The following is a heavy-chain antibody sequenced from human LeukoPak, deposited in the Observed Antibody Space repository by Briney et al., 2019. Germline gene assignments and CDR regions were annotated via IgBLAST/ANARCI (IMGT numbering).Heavy chain of an antibody. D-gene: IGHD2-21*02. Sequence: PGGSLRLSCAASGFTFSSYAMHWVRQAPGKGLEWVAVISYDGSNKYYADSVKGRFTISRDNSKNTLYLQVNGLRTEDTAVYYCAKDRLLNCRRDCYIFDYWGQGTLVTVSS. CDR3: AKDRLLNCRRDCYIFDY. J-gene: IGHJ4*02. CDR2: ISYDGSNK. V-gene: IGHV3-30*04. CDR1: GFTFSSYA.